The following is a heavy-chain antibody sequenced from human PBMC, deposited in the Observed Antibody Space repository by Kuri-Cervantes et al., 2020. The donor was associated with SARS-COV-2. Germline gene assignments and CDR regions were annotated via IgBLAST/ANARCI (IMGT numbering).Heavy chain of an antibody. D-gene: IGHD3-16*01. CDR2: ISGSGGST. J-gene: IGHJ4*02. CDR3: AKDLLGGLHPFDY. Sequence: GESLKISCAASGFTFSSYAMSWVRQAPGKGLEWVSAISGSGGSTYYADSVKGRFTISRDNSKNTPYLQMNSLRAEDTAVYYCAKDLLGGLHPFDYWGQGTLVTVSS. V-gene: IGHV3-23*01. CDR1: GFTFSSYA.